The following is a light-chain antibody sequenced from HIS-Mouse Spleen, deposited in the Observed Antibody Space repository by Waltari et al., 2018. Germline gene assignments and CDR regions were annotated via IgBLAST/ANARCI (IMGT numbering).Light chain of an antibody. V-gene: IGLV3-10*01. CDR3: YSTDSSGNHRV. J-gene: IGLJ2*01. CDR2: EDS. Sequence: SYGLTQPPSASVYPRPTARITYSGDAWPPKSAYWYQQKAGQAPVLVIYEDSKRPSGIPERFSGSSSGTMATLIISGAQVEDEADYYCYSTDSSGNHRVFGGGTKLTVL. CDR1: AWPPKS.